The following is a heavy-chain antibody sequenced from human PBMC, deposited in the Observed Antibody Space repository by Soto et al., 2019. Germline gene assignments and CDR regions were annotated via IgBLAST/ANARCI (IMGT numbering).Heavy chain of an antibody. CDR2: VWYDEGNK. V-gene: IGHV3-33*01. D-gene: IGHD5-12*01. Sequence: QVQLVESGGGVVQPGRSLRLSCAASGFTFRNYGMHWVRQAPAKGLEWVALVWYDEGNKNYVDSVKGRFTISRDNSKNTLYLQMNSLRDEDTAVYYCVRAAGYSGNDYVYYYGMDVWGQGTTVTVSS. CDR1: GFTFRNYG. J-gene: IGHJ6*02. CDR3: VRAAGYSGNDYVYYYGMDV.